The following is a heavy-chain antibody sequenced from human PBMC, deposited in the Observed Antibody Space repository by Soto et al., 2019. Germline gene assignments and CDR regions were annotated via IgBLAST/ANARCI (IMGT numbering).Heavy chain of an antibody. CDR1: VYTFTCYY. V-gene: IGHV1-2*04. Sequence: GXSVKVSCKASVYTFTCYYMHWVRQAPGQGLEWMGWINPNSGGTNYAQKFQGWVTMTRDTSISTAYMELSRLRSDDTAVYYCARGGIAARPVYYYGMDVWGQGTTVTVSS. D-gene: IGHD6-6*01. J-gene: IGHJ6*02. CDR2: INPNSGGT. CDR3: ARGGIAARPVYYYGMDV.